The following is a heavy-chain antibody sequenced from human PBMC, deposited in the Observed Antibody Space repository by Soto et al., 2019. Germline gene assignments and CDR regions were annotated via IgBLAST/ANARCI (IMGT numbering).Heavy chain of an antibody. CDR3: ARNRLDGYDFAS. D-gene: IGHD5-12*01. V-gene: IGHV4-4*02. J-gene: IGHJ4*02. CDR2: VAQNGYV. Sequence: QVQLQESGPGLVKPSGTLSLTCTVSNGSISSSNWWSWVRQSPGEGLEWIGEVAQNGYVGSIPSLRGRLYILLDKPTIRFSLGLSSVTAADTAVYYCARNRLDGYDFASSGQGILVTVSS. CDR1: NGSISSSNW.